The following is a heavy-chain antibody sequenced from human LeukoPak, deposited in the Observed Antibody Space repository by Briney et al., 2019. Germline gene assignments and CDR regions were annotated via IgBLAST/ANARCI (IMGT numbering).Heavy chain of an antibody. V-gene: IGHV3-48*01. CDR1: EFTFSSYS. D-gene: IGHD2-8*01. CDR3: ASHDCTNGVCYFSGYYYYGMDV. Sequence: GGSLRLSCAASEFTFSSYSMNWVRQAPGKGLEWVSYITNSGNSKSYADSVKGRFTISRDNTKNSLYLQMNGLRAEDTAVYYCASHDCTNGVCYFSGYYYYGMDVWGQGTTVTVSS. J-gene: IGHJ6*02. CDR2: ITNSGNSK.